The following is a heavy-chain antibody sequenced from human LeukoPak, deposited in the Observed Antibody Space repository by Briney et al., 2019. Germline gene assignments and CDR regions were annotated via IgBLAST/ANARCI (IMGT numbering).Heavy chain of an antibody. CDR3: ARGPLSSRTTWTWFDP. CDR2: VYYNGNT. Sequence: SETLSLTCTVSGGSISPYYWTWIRQPPGKGLEWIGYVYYNGNTNYNPSLKSRITISVDTSKNQFSLRLKSVTAADTAVYYCARGPLSSRTTWTWFDPWGQGTLVTVSS. J-gene: IGHJ5*02. D-gene: IGHD3/OR15-3a*01. CDR1: GGSISPYY. V-gene: IGHV4-59*01.